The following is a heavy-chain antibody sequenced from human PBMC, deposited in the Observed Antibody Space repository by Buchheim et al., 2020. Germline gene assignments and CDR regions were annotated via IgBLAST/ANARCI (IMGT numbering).Heavy chain of an antibody. CDR3: ARGFRGYCSGTSCYYFDY. Sequence: QVQLQESGPGLVKPSQTLSLTCTVSGGTISSGDYYWSWIRQPPGKGLEWIGYIYYSGSTYYNPSLKSRVTISVDTSKNQFSLKLSSVTAADTAVYYCARGFRGYCSGTSCYYFDYWGQGTL. J-gene: IGHJ4*02. CDR1: GGTISSGDYY. D-gene: IGHD2-15*01. CDR2: IYYSGST. V-gene: IGHV4-30-4*01.